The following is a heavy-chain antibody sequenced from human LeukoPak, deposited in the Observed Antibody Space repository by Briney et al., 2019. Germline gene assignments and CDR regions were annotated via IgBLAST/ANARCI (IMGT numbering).Heavy chain of an antibody. D-gene: IGHD1-26*01. Sequence: SQTLSLTCAISGDSVSSNSAAWNWFRQSPSRGLEWLGRTHYRSKWFYDYAVSVKSRITIIPDTSKNQFSLLPKSVTPEDTAVYFCARGVVGATPYDYCGQGTLVTVSS. CDR3: ARGVVGATPYDY. J-gene: IGHJ4*02. CDR2: THYRSKWFY. CDR1: GDSVSSNSAA. V-gene: IGHV6-1*01.